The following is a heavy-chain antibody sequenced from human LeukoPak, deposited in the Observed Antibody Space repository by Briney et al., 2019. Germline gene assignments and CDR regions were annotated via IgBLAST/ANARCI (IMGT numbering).Heavy chain of an antibody. D-gene: IGHD2-15*01. CDR3: ARDRVVVAAQGLDY. V-gene: IGHV3-30*04. CDR1: GFTFSSYA. J-gene: IGHJ4*02. Sequence: GGSLRLSCAPSGFTFSSYAMHWVRQAPGKGLEWVAVISYDGSNKYYADSVKGRFTISRDNSKNTLYLQMNSLRAEDTAVYYCARDRVVVAAQGLDYWGQGTLVTVSS. CDR2: ISYDGSNK.